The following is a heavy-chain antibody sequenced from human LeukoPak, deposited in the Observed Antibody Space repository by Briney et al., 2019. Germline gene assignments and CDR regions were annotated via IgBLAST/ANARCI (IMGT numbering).Heavy chain of an antibody. D-gene: IGHD3-3*01. CDR1: GFTFGKYW. CDR3: ARDQYDTWSRRGNFDS. J-gene: IGHJ4*02. V-gene: IGHV3-7*03. Sequence: GESLRLSCVASGFTFGKYWMSWVRQAPGKGLEWVANIKLDGSEKNYVDSVKGRFTISRDNTKNSLYLQMNSLRAEDTAVFYCARDQYDTWSRRGNFDSWGQGTLVTVSS. CDR2: IKLDGSEK.